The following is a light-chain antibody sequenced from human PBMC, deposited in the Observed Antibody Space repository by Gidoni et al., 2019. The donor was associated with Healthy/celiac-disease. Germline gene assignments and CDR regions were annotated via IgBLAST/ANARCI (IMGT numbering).Light chain of an antibody. V-gene: IGLV1-44*01. Sequence: QSVLTQPPSASGTPGQRVTISCSGSGSNIGSNTVNWYKQLPGTAPKLLIYSNNQRPSGVPDRFSGSKSGTSASLAIGGLQSEDEADYYCAAWDDSLNGVVFGGGTKLTVL. CDR3: AAWDDSLNGVV. J-gene: IGLJ2*01. CDR1: GSNIGSNT. CDR2: SNN.